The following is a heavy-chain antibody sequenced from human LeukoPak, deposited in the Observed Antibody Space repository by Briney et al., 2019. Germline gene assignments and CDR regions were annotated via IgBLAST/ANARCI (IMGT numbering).Heavy chain of an antibody. Sequence: GGSLRLSCAVSGFTFDDYAMHWVRQVPGKGLEWVSGINWNSDSIGYADPVKGRFTTSRDNAKSSLYLQMNSLRAEDTAFYYCAINGGGDSGYGNFDYWGQGTLVTVSS. CDR2: INWNSDSI. CDR1: GFTFDDYA. J-gene: IGHJ4*02. D-gene: IGHD5-12*01. V-gene: IGHV3-9*01. CDR3: AINGGGDSGYGNFDY.